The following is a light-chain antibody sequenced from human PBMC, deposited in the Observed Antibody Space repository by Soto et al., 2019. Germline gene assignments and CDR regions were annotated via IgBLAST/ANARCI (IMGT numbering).Light chain of an antibody. CDR3: QQYSTYTPRT. CDR2: KAS. Sequence: DIQMTQSPSTLLASVGDRVTITCRASQSISIWLAWYQQKPGKAPKILIYKASSLESGVPSRFSGSGSGTEFSITISSLQPDDFATYYCQQYSTYTPRTFGQGTKVDIK. V-gene: IGKV1-5*03. CDR1: QSISIW. J-gene: IGKJ1*01.